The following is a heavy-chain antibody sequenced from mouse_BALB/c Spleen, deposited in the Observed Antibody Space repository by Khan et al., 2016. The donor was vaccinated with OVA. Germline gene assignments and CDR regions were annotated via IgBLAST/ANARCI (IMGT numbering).Heavy chain of an antibody. CDR3: ATSYFYGYYFDY. V-gene: IGHV5-17*02. CDR2: ISGDSNTT. D-gene: IGHD1-1*01. J-gene: IGHJ2*01. Sequence: EVELVESGAGLVQPSRSRNLSCAASGFTFTSYGMHWVRQAPEKGLEWVAYISGDSNTTYYSATVKGRFTISRDNPKNTLFLQMTSLMSEDTAMYYGATSYFYGYYFDYWGQGTTLTVS. CDR1: GFTFTSYG.